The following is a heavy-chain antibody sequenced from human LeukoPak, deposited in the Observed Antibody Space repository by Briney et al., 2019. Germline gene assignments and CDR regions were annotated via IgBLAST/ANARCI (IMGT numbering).Heavy chain of an antibody. Sequence: TGGSLRLSCAASGFTFDDYAMHWVRHAPGKGLEWVSGISWNSGSIGYADSVKGRFTISRDNAKNSLYLQMNSLRAEDTALYYCAKGGDFPEGLFDPWGQGTLVTVSS. J-gene: IGHJ5*02. CDR3: AKGGDFPEGLFDP. CDR2: ISWNSGSI. V-gene: IGHV3-9*01. CDR1: GFTFDDYA. D-gene: IGHD3-3*01.